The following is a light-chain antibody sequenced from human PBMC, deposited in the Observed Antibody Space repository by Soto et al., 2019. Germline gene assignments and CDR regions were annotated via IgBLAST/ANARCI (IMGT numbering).Light chain of an antibody. CDR2: GAS. CDR1: QSVSSSY. CDR3: QQRSNWPPWT. J-gene: IGKJ1*01. Sequence: EIVLPQSPGTLSLSPGERATLSCRAIQSVSSSYLAWYQQKPGQAPRLLIYGASSRATGIPDRFSGSGSGTDFTLTISSLEPEDFAVYYCQQRSNWPPWTFGQGTKVDIK. V-gene: IGKV3D-20*02.